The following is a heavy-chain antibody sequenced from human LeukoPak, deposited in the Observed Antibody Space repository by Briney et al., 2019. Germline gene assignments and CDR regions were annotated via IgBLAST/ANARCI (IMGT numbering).Heavy chain of an antibody. J-gene: IGHJ4*02. CDR2: ISSSGSTI. Sequence: GGSLRLSCAASGFTFSSYEMNWVRQAPAKGLEWVSHISSSGSTIYYADSVKGRFTISRDNAKNSLYLQMNSLRAEDTAVYYCAQSSRFRGWMIDYWGQGTLVTVSS. D-gene: IGHD3-22*01. CDR3: AQSSRFRGWMIDY. CDR1: GFTFSSYE. V-gene: IGHV3-48*03.